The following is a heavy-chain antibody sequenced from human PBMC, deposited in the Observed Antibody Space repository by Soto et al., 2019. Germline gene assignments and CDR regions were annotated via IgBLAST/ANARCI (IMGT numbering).Heavy chain of an antibody. D-gene: IGHD3-16*01. V-gene: IGHV3-30-3*01. CDR3: AREDNKYDLGAVDL. CDR1: GFTFRTYA. CDR2: VFYDGGTR. J-gene: IGHJ2*01. Sequence: QVQLVESGGGVVQPGRSLRLSCVASGFTFRTYAMQWVRQAPGKGLEWVAVVFYDGGTRFYADSVRGRFTISRDNSKSNLYLDIHRPENDDVDYYYCAREDNKYDLGAVDLGGRGSRVAVSS.